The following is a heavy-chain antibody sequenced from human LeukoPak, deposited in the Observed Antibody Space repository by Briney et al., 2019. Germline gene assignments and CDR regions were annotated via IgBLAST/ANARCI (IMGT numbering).Heavy chain of an antibody. Sequence: GGSLRLSCAASGFRFSDYYMTWIRQSPAKGLEWLSYISHDGATIYYADSVKGRFTVSRDSAKNSLYLQMNSLRAEDTALYYCAKDFSSGYYYFDYWGQGTLVTVSS. D-gene: IGHD3-22*01. J-gene: IGHJ4*02. CDR1: GFRFSDYY. CDR2: ISHDGATI. V-gene: IGHV3-11*01. CDR3: AKDFSSGYYYFDY.